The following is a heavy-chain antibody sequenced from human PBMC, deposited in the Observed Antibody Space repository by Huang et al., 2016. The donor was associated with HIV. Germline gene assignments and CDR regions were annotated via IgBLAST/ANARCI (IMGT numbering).Heavy chain of an antibody. V-gene: IGHV4-39*01. D-gene: IGHD6-13*01. J-gene: IGHJ4*02. CDR3: ASQHIGAAATWF. Sequence: QLQLQESGPGQVKPSETLSLTCTVSGDFISSTNYYWGWIRQSPGKGLEVVGSVYQSGCTNYNPSLKSRVTLSVDTSRNQVSLRLNSVTAADTAVYYCASQHIGAAATWFWGRGTQVAVSS. CDR1: GDFISSTNYY. CDR2: VYQSGCT.